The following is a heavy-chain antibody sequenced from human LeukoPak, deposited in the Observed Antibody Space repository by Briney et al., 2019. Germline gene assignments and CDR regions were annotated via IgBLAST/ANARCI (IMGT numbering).Heavy chain of an antibody. CDR3: ASLVVPAPSNYYYYGMDV. D-gene: IGHD2-2*01. V-gene: IGHV1-69*13. CDR1: GGTFSSFA. Sequence: GASVKVSCTASGGTFSSFAISWVRQAPGQGLEWMGGIIPIFGTANYAQKFQGRVTITADESTSTAYMELSSLRSEDTAVYYCASLVVPAPSNYYYYGMDVWGQGTTVTVSS. J-gene: IGHJ6*02. CDR2: IIPIFGTA.